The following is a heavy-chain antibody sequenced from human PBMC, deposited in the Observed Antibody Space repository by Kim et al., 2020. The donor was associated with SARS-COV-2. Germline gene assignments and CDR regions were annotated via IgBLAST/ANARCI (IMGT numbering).Heavy chain of an antibody. Sequence: ASVKVSCKASGYTFTSYGISWVRQAPGQGLEWMGWISAYNGNTNYAQKLQGRVTMTTDTSTSTAYMELRSLRSDDTAVYYCAGDAAEMATTLFDYWGQGTLVTVSS. CDR3: AGDAAEMATTLFDY. CDR1: GYTFTSYG. V-gene: IGHV1-18*01. J-gene: IGHJ4*02. CDR2: ISAYNGNT. D-gene: IGHD1-1*01.